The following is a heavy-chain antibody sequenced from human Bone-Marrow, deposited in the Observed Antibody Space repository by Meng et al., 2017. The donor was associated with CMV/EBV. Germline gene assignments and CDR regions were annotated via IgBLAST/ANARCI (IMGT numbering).Heavy chain of an antibody. Sequence: GESLKISCAASGFTFNSYNMNWVRQAPGKGLEWVSSISSSSSYIYYADSVKGRFTFSRDNAKNSLYLQMDSLRAEDTAVYYCARGIIGITMIGVVPLDYWGQGALVTASS. CDR3: ARGIIGITMIGVVPLDY. J-gene: IGHJ4*02. CDR2: ISSSSSYI. D-gene: IGHD3-22*01. CDR1: GFTFNSYN. V-gene: IGHV3-21*01.